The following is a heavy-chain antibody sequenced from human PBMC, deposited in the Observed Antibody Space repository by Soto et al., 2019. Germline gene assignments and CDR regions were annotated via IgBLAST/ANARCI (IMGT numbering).Heavy chain of an antibody. CDR2: IIPKLGSA. Sequence: QVQLVQSGAEVKKPGSSVQVSCKASGGGNLRDYRTTWVRQAPGQGLEWMGGIIPKLGSANYAQNFQGRVTITADESTSTVYMELRSLRSEDTAVDYCARGGGVYNVGAVYWGQGTPVTFSS. D-gene: IGHD2-8*02. J-gene: IGHJ4*02. CDR1: GGGNLRDYR. CDR3: ARGGGVYNVGAVY. V-gene: IGHV1-69*01.